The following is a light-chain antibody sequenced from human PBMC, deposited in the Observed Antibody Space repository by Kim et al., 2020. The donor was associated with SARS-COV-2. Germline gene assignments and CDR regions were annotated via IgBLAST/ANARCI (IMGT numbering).Light chain of an antibody. V-gene: IGKV3-20*01. CDR1: QSIRRSY. CDR3: QHYNGSQYT. J-gene: IGKJ2*01. CDR2: GAS. Sequence: EIVLTQSPGTLSLSPGERATLSCRASQSIRRSYLAWYQQKPGQTPRLLIYGASNRATDIPDRFSGTGSGTDFILTINRLEPDDFAVYYCQHYNGSQYTFGQGTKLEI.